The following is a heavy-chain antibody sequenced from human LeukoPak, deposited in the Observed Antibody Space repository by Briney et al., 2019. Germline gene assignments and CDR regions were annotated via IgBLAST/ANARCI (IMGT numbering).Heavy chain of an antibody. CDR1: GGSIRSGAYY. V-gene: IGHV4-31*03. J-gene: IGHJ4*02. D-gene: IGHD1-26*01. Sequence: SETLSLTCIVSGGSIRSGAYYWSWIRRHPGKGLEWIGYIYDSGSTNYNPSLKSRVTISVDTSKNHFSLKLSSVTAADTAVYYCASGMYFFDYWGQGTLVTVSS. CDR3: ASGMYFFDY. CDR2: IYDSGST.